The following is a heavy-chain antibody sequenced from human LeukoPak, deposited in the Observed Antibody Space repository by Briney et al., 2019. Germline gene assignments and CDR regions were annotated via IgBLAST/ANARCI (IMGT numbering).Heavy chain of an antibody. CDR2: IYYSGST. CDR1: GGSISSYY. CDR3: ARVWFGAFDI. J-gene: IGHJ3*02. V-gene: IGHV4-59*12. D-gene: IGHD3-10*01. Sequence: SDTLSLTCTVSGGSISSYYWSWIRQPPGKGLEWIGDIYYSGSTNYNPSLKSRVTISVDTSKNQFSLKLSPVTAADTAVYYCARVWFGAFDIWGQGTMVTVSS.